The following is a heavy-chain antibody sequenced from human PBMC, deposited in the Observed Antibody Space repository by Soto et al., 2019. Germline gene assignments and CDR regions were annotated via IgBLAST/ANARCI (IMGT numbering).Heavy chain of an antibody. V-gene: IGHV4-39*01. Sequence: SETLSLTCTVSGGSISSSSYYWGWIRQPPGKGLEWIGSIYYSGSTYYNPSLKSRVTISVDTSKNQFSLKLSSVTAADTAVYYCARRYSSSPFDYWGQGTLVTVSS. CDR3: ARRYSSSPFDY. D-gene: IGHD6-6*01. CDR1: GGSISSSSYY. J-gene: IGHJ4*02. CDR2: IYYSGST.